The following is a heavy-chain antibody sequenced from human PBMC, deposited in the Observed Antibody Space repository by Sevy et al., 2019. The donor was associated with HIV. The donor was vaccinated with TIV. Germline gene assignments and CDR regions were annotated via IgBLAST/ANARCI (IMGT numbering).Heavy chain of an antibody. J-gene: IGHJ4*02. Sequence: GGSLRLSCAASGLTFSSYAMSWVRQAPGKGLEWVSAITASGGSTYHADSVKGRFTISRDNSRNTLYLQMNSLRAEDSAVYYCAKERPVAVAGYWGQGTLVTVSS. CDR1: GLTFSSYA. D-gene: IGHD6-19*01. CDR3: AKERPVAVAGY. CDR2: ITASGGST. V-gene: IGHV3-23*01.